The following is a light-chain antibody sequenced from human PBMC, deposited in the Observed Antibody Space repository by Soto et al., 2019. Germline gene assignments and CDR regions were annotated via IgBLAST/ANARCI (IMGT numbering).Light chain of an antibody. J-gene: IGLJ3*02. Sequence: QSALTQPRSVSGSPGQSVTISCTGISSDVDAYNYVSWYQQHPGKAPKLIIFDVNKRPSGVPDRFSGSKSDITASLTISGLQAEDEADYFCCSYGGSYTWVFGGGSQLTVL. CDR3: CSYGGSYTWV. CDR1: SSDVDAYNY. CDR2: DVN. V-gene: IGLV2-11*01.